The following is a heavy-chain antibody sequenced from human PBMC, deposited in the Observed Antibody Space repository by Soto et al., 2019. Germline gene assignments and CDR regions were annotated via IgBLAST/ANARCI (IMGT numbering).Heavy chain of an antibody. CDR3: AKEPYMTTGPYYYYYMDV. D-gene: IGHD4-4*01. CDR1: GFTFSSYG. V-gene: IGHV3-30*18. J-gene: IGHJ6*03. CDR2: ISYDGSNK. Sequence: HPGGSLRLSCAASGFTFSSYGMHWVRQAPGKGLEWVAVISYDGSNKYYADSVKGRFTISRDNSKNTLYLQMNSLRAEDTAVYYCAKEPYMTTGPYYYYYMDVWGKGTTVTVSS.